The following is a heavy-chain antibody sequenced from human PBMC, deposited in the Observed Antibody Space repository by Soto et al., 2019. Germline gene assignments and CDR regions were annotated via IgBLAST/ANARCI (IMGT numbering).Heavy chain of an antibody. V-gene: IGHV3-33*01. D-gene: IGHD2-2*01. CDR1: GFTFSSYG. CDR3: ARDLGPRLYCSSTSCPRGMDV. J-gene: IGHJ6*02. Sequence: QVQLVESGGGVVQPGRSLRLSCAASGFTFSSYGMHWVRQAPGKGLEWVAVIWYDGSNKYYADSVKGRFTISRDNSKNTRYLQMNSLRAEDTAVYYCARDLGPRLYCSSTSCPRGMDVWGQGTTVTVSS. CDR2: IWYDGSNK.